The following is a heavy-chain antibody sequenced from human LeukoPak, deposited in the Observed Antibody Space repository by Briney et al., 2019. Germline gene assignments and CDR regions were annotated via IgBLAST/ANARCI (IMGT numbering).Heavy chain of an antibody. D-gene: IGHD5-24*01. CDR1: GFTFSSYE. V-gene: IGHV3-48*03. CDR2: ISSSGSTI. CDR3: ARDSGMALYYYYYMDV. J-gene: IGHJ6*03. Sequence: PGGSLRLSCAASGFTFSSYEMNWVRQAPGKGLEWVSYISSSGSTIYYADSVKGRFTISRDNAKNSLYLQMNSLRAEDTAVYYCARDSGMALYYYYYMDVWGKGTTVTISS.